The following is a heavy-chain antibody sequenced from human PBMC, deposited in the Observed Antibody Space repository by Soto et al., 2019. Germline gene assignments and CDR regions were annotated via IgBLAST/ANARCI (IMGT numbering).Heavy chain of an antibody. CDR2: IYSSGSA. Sequence: QVQLQESGPGLLKTSETLSLTCSVSGDSTSGYYWSWVRQSPGKGLEWVGYIYSSGSASYNPSLASQVTKEIDTSRSQVSLNLNTVTAADTAVYYCARDHWRPSGGNSWRHYGLDVWGPGTTVIVSS. CDR3: ARDHWRPSGGNSWRHYGLDV. J-gene: IGHJ6*02. D-gene: IGHD1-1*01. CDR1: GDSTSGYY. V-gene: IGHV4-59*12.